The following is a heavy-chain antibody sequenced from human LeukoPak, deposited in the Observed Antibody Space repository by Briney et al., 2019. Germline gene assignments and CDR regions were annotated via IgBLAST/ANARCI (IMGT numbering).Heavy chain of an antibody. J-gene: IGHJ4*02. Sequence: ASVKVSCKASGYTFTSYGISWVRQAPGQGLEWMGIINPSGGSTSYAQKFQGRVTMTRDMSTSTVYMELSSLRSEDTAVYYCARDFIYNWNSIDYWGQGTLVTVSS. V-gene: IGHV1-46*01. CDR2: INPSGGST. D-gene: IGHD1-7*01. CDR1: GYTFTSYG. CDR3: ARDFIYNWNSIDY.